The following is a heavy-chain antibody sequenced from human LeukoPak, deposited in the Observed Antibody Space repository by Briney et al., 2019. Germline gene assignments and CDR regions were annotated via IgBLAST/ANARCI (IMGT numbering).Heavy chain of an antibody. J-gene: IGHJ3*02. CDR2: INSDGSST. V-gene: IGHV3-74*01. D-gene: IGHD5-24*01. Sequence: GGSLRLSCAASGFTFSSYWMHWVRQAPGKGLVWVSRINSDGSSTSYADSAKGRFTISRDNSKNTLYLQMNSLRAEDTAVYYCAKEMATIGDAFDIWGQGTMVTVSS. CDR1: GFTFSSYW. CDR3: AKEMATIGDAFDI.